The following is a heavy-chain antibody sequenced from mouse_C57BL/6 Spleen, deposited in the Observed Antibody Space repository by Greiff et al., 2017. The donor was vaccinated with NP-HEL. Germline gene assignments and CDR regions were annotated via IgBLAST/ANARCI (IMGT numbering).Heavy chain of an antibody. V-gene: IGHV1-64*01. CDR2: IHPNSGST. CDR1: GYTFTSYW. J-gene: IGHJ1*03. D-gene: IGHD1-1*01. CDR3: AKPTVVATDWYFDV. Sequence: VQLQQPGAELVKPGASVKLSCKASGYTFTSYWMHWVKQRPGQGLEWIGMIHPNSGSTNYNENFKSKATLTVDKSSSTAYMQLSSLTSEDSAVYYCAKPTVVATDWYFDVWGTGTTVTVSS.